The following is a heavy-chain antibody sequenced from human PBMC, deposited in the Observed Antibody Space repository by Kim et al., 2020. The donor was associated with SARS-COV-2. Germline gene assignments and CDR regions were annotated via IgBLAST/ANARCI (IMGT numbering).Heavy chain of an antibody. CDR2: IYSGGRT. CDR1: GFTVSSNH. Sequence: GGSLRLSCAASGFTVSSNHMNWVRQAPGKGLEWVSVIYSGGRTNYADSVKGRFTISRDTSKNTLYLQMNSLRAEDTAVYYCARGWIWGFDYWGQGTLVTVSS. CDR3: ARGWIWGFDY. V-gene: IGHV3-53*01. J-gene: IGHJ4*02. D-gene: IGHD2-2*03.